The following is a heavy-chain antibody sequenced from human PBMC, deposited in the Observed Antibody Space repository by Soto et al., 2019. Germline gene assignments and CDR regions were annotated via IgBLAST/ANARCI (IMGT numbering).Heavy chain of an antibody. CDR2: INPNSGGT. D-gene: IGHD2-2*01. CDR3: ARDRGYCSSTSCYAGWFDP. CDR1: GYTFTGYY. J-gene: IGHJ5*02. Sequence: ASVKVSCKASGYTFTGYYMHWVRQAPGQGLEWMGWINPNSGGTNYAQKFQGWVTMTRDTSISTAYMELSRLRSDDTAVYYCARDRGYCSSTSCYAGWFDPWGQGTLVTVSS. V-gene: IGHV1-2*04.